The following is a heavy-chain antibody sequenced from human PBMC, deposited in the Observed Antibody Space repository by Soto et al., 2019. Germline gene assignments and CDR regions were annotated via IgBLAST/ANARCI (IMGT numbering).Heavy chain of an antibody. J-gene: IGHJ4*02. CDR1: GGSVSSGSYY. Sequence: SETLSLTCTVSGGSVSSGSYYWSWIRQPPGKGLEWIGYIYYSGSTNYNPSLKSRVTISVDPCKNQFPLKLSSVTAADTAVYYCARAGRVGYDFWSGYLGGDYFDYWAQGTLVTVSS. D-gene: IGHD3-3*01. V-gene: IGHV4-61*01. CDR3: ARAGRVGYDFWSGYLGGDYFDY. CDR2: IYYSGST.